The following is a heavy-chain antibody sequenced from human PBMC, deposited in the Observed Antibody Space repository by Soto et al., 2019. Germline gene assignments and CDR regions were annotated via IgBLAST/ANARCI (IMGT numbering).Heavy chain of an antibody. CDR2: VYSSGTT. Sequence: SETKCVTCSVAGGTIDSYGLSRIRQPAGKGLEWIARVYSSGTTDYNPSLNSRATMSVETSKNQFSLKLSSVTAADTAVYYCARDIGSYAYGEGYWGQGIQVTVSS. CDR1: GGTIDSYG. V-gene: IGHV4-4*07. D-gene: IGHD3-10*01. J-gene: IGHJ4*02. CDR3: ARDIGSYAYGEGY.